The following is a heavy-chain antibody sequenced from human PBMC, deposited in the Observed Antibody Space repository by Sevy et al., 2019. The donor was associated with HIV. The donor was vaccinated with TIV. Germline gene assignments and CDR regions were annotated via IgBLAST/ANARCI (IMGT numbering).Heavy chain of an antibody. J-gene: IGHJ4*02. CDR1: GYTLTELS. CDR3: ATDLPGSYYVSY. CDR2: FDPEDGET. V-gene: IGHV1-24*01. D-gene: IGHD1-26*01. Sequence: ASVKVSCKVSGYTLTELSMHWVRQAPGKGLEWMGGFDPEDGETIYAQKFQGRVTMTEDTSTDTAYMELSSLRSEDTAVYHCATDLPGSYYVSYWGQGTLVTVSS.